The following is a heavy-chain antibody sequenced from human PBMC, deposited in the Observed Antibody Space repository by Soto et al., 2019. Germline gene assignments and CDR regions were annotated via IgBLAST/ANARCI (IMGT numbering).Heavy chain of an antibody. CDR1: GGSFSGYY. CDR2: INHSGST. J-gene: IGHJ6*02. Sequence: SETLSLTCAVYGGSFSGYYWSWIRQPPGKGLGWIGEINHSGSTNYNPSLKSRVTISVDTSKNQFSLKLSSVTAADTAVYSCERDTYYYGMDVWGQGTTVTVSS. CDR3: ERDTYYYGMDV. V-gene: IGHV4-34*01.